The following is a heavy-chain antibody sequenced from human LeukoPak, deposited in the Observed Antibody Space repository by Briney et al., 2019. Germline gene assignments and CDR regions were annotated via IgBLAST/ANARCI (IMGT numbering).Heavy chain of an antibody. J-gene: IGHJ5*02. CDR2: IIPIFGTA. D-gene: IGHD6-19*01. CDR3: ARRPAGGHSSGWETYWSDP. Sequence: ASVKVSCKASGGTFSSYAISWVRQAPGQGLEWMGGIIPIFGTANYAQKFQGRVTITADESTSTAYMELSSLRSEDTAVYYCARRPAGGHSSGWETYWSDPWGQGTLVTVSS. V-gene: IGHV1-69*13. CDR1: GGTFSSYA.